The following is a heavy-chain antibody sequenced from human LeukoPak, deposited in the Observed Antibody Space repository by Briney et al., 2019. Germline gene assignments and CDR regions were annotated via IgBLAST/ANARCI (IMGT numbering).Heavy chain of an antibody. CDR1: GFTFSSYI. D-gene: IGHD2-2*02. CDR3: ARDDVDIVVVPAAILGQPYYYYYMDV. V-gene: IGHV3-48*04. Sequence: GGSLRLSCAASGFTFSSYIMNWVRQAPGKGLEWVSYISSSSSSSTIYYADSVKGRFTISRDNAKNSLYLQMNSLRAEDTAVYYCARDDVDIVVVPAAILGQPYYYYYMDVWGKGTTVTVSS. CDR2: ISSSSSSSTI. J-gene: IGHJ6*03.